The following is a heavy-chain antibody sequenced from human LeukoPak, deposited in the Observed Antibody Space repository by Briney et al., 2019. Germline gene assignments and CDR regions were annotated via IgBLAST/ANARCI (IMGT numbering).Heavy chain of an antibody. CDR2: IYHSEST. V-gene: IGHV4-4*02. CDR3: ARVRAAAIPYYFDY. CDR1: GGSISSSNW. D-gene: IGHD6-13*01. Sequence: SETLSLTCAVSGGSISSSNWWSWVRQPPGKGLEWIGEIYHSESTNYNPSLKTRVTMSVDTSKNQFSLNLNSVTAADTAVYYCARVRAAAIPYYFDYWGQGTLVTVSS. J-gene: IGHJ4*02.